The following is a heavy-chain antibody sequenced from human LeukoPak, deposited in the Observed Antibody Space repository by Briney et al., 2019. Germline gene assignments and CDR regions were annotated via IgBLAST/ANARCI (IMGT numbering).Heavy chain of an antibody. CDR3: ASWNAHINWFDP. V-gene: IGHV1-69*04. Sequence: RASVKVSCKASGGTFSSYAISWVRQAPGQGLEWMGRIIPILGIANYAQKFQGRVTITADKSTSTAYMELSSLRSEDTAVYYCASWNAHINWFDPWGQGTLVTVSS. CDR2: IIPILGIA. J-gene: IGHJ5*02. D-gene: IGHD1-1*01. CDR1: GGTFSSYA.